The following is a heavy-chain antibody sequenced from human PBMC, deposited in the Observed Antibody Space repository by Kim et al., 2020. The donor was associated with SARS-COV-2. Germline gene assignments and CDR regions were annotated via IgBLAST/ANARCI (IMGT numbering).Heavy chain of an antibody. Sequence: ASVKVSCKASGYTFTSYDINCVRQATGQGLEWMGWMNPNSGNTGYAQKFQGRVTMTRNTSISTAYMELSSLRSEDTAVYYCARGTWDYYDSSSYRTYYFDYWGQGTLVTVSS. V-gene: IGHV1-8*01. CDR1: GYTFTSYD. J-gene: IGHJ4*02. D-gene: IGHD3-22*01. CDR2: MNPNSGNT. CDR3: ARGTWDYYDSSSYRTYYFDY.